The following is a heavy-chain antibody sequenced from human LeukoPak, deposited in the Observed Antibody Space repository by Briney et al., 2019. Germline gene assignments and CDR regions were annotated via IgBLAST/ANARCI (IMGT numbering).Heavy chain of an antibody. CDR3: ARDPESVPNYYMDV. V-gene: IGHV3-64*01. CDR1: GFTFNSYA. Sequence: GGSLRLSCAASGFTFNSYAMHWVRQAPGKGLEYVSAISSNGGSTYYANSVKGRFTISRDNSKNTLYLQMGSLRAEDMAVYYCARDPESVPNYYMDVWGKGTTVTVSS. D-gene: IGHD3-10*01. CDR2: ISSNGGST. J-gene: IGHJ6*03.